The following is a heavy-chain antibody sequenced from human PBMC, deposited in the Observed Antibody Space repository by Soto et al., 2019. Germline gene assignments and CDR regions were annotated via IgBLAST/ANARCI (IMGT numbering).Heavy chain of an antibody. CDR3: AKGSGSYYDYYFDS. V-gene: IGHV3-23*01. CDR1: GFTFSTYA. Sequence: EVQLLESGGGLVQRGGSLRLSCAASGFTFSTYAMTWVRQAPGKELEWVSSFSSRGGRTHYADSVKDRFTISRDDSKDTLYLQMNSLRAEDTAIYYCAKGSGSYYDYYFDSWGQGTLVTVSS. D-gene: IGHD1-26*01. CDR2: FSSRGGRT. J-gene: IGHJ4*02.